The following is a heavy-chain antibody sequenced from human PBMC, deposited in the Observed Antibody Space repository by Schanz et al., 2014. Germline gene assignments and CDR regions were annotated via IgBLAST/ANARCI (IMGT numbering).Heavy chain of an antibody. CDR2: ITYNGGTI. J-gene: IGHJ4*02. V-gene: IGHV3-23*01. Sequence: EVQLLESGGGLVQPGGSLRLSCAASGFTLSNYAMSWVRQAPGKGLEWVSYITYNGGTIYYADSVKGRFTISRDNSNKTVDLQMNSLRAEDTAVYYCVRDSFFAFDYWGQGTLVTVSS. CDR1: GFTLSNYA. CDR3: VRDSFFAFDY. D-gene: IGHD3-3*01.